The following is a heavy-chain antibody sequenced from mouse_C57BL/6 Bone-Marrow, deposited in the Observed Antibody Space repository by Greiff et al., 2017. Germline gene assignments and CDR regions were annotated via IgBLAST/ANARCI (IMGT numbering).Heavy chain of an antibody. CDR2: IDPNSGGT. CDR3: ARKSDGDYETDAFAY. Sequence: VQLQQPGAELVKPGASVKLSCKASGYTFTSYWMHWVKQRPGRGLEWIGRIDPNSGGTKYNEKFKSKATLTVDKPSSTAYMQLSSLTSEDSAVYYCARKSDGDYETDAFAYWGQGTLVTVSA. CDR1: GYTFTSYW. V-gene: IGHV1-72*01. D-gene: IGHD2-13*01. J-gene: IGHJ3*01.